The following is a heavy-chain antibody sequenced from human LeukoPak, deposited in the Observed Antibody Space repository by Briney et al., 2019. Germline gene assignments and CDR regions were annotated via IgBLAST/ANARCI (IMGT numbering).Heavy chain of an antibody. CDR2: INYNGGNT. CDR1: GFTFSSYA. J-gene: IGHJ3*02. D-gene: IGHD3-10*01. V-gene: IGHV3-64*02. Sequence: PGRSLRLSCAASGFTFSSYAMHWVRQAPGRRLEYVSAINYNGGNTYYGDSVKGRFTISRDNSKNTLYLQMGSLRAEDTAVYYCARFTGNAFDIWGQGTMVTVSS. CDR3: ARFTGNAFDI.